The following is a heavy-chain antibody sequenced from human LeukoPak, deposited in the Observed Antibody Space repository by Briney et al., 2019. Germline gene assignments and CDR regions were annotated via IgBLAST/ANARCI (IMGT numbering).Heavy chain of an antibody. CDR1: GYRFTNYW. J-gene: IGHJ4*02. V-gene: IGHV5-51*01. CDR2: IYPGDSDT. CDR3: AIGGDSSTSCYRCFDY. D-gene: IGHD2-2*02. Sequence: GESLKISCKGSGYRFTNYWIGWVRQMPGKGLEWMGLIYPGDSDTRYSPSFQGHVTISADKSISTAYLQWSSLKASDTAMHYCAIGGDSSTSCYRCFDYWGQGTLVTVSS.